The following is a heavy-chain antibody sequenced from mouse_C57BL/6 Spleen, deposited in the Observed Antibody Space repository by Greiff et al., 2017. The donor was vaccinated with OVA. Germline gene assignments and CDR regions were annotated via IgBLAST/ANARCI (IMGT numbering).Heavy chain of an antibody. D-gene: IGHD2-2*01. V-gene: IGHV1-82*01. Sequence: VQLVESGPELVKPGASVKISCKASGYAFSSPWMNWVKQRPGKGLEWIGRIYPGDGDTNYNGKFKGKATLTADKSSSTAYMQLSSLTSEDSAVYFCTRELGYAPYAMDYWGQGTSVTVSS. J-gene: IGHJ4*01. CDR3: TRELGYAPYAMDY. CDR2: IYPGDGDT. CDR1: GYAFSSPW.